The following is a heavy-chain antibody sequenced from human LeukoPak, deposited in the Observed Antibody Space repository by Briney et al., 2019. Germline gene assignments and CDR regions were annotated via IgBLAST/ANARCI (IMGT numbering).Heavy chain of an antibody. Sequence: PSETLSLTCTVPGGSISSYYWSWIRQPPGKGLEWIGFIYYSGSANYNPSLRSRVTISVDTSKNQFSLKLTSVTAADTAVYYCARTGVVATSYFFDYWGQGTLVTVSS. CDR2: IYYSGSA. J-gene: IGHJ4*02. CDR3: ARTGVVATSYFFDY. CDR1: GGSISSYY. V-gene: IGHV4-59*01. D-gene: IGHD5-12*01.